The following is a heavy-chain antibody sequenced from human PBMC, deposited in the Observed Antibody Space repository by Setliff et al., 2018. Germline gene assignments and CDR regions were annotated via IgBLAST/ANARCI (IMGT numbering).Heavy chain of an antibody. CDR3: ARSSRSGYYHQRDSFDL. Sequence: ASVKVSCKVSGYDFRGHGINWVRQAPGQGPEWMGWISPYSGSASYAEKVQDRVTMTADTSTNTAYLEVRSLRSDDTAIYYCARSSRSGYYHQRDSFDLWGQGTRVTVSS. CDR1: GYDFRGHG. CDR2: ISPYSGSA. D-gene: IGHD5-12*01. J-gene: IGHJ3*01. V-gene: IGHV1-18*01.